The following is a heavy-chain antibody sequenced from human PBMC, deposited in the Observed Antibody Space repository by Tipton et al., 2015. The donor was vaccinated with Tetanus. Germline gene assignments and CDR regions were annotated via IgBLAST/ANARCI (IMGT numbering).Heavy chain of an antibody. D-gene: IGHD6-19*01. CDR2: IYFSGHT. Sequence: TLSLTCTVSGGSINSYYWSWLLRPPGKALEWIGYIYFSGHTKYSPSLKSRVTMSVDTSMNQVFLNLTSVTAADSAVYFCARHSGWFNFYSGVDVWGQGTTVAVSS. CDR1: GGSINSYY. V-gene: IGHV4-59*01. CDR3: ARHSGWFNFYSGVDV. J-gene: IGHJ6*02.